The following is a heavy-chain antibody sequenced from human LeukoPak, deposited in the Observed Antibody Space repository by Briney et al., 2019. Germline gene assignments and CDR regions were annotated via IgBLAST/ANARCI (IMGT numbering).Heavy chain of an antibody. D-gene: IGHD3-22*01. Sequence: PSETLSLTCTVSGGSIGTYYWSWIRQPAGKGLEWIGRIHTSGSTNYNPSLRSRVTMSGDTPKNQFSLKLSSVTAADTAVYYCARAYDYDSTGYYTYYFDYWGQGTLVTVSS. V-gene: IGHV4-4*07. CDR3: ARAYDYDSTGYYTYYFDY. J-gene: IGHJ4*02. CDR2: IHTSGST. CDR1: GGSIGTYY.